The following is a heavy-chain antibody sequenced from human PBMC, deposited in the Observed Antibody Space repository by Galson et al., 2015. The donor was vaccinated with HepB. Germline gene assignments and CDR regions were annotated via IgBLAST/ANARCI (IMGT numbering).Heavy chain of an antibody. D-gene: IGHD6-19*01. Sequence: SLRLSCAASGFTFSAYGMHWVRQAPGKGLEWVAIIWYDGSNKYYADSMKGRFTISRDNSKNTLYLQMNSLRPEDTAVYYCARGQQWLDYYYYFYGMDVWGQGTTVTVSS. CDR3: ARGQQWLDYYYYFYGMDV. J-gene: IGHJ6*02. V-gene: IGHV3-33*01. CDR2: IWYDGSNK. CDR1: GFTFSAYG.